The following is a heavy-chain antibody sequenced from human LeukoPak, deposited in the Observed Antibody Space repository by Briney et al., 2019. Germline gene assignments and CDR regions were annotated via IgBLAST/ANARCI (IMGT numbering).Heavy chain of an antibody. Sequence: SETLSLTCTVSGGSIGTYYWSWIRQPAGKGLEWIGRIFTTGGANYNPSLKSRVTMSLDTSKNLFSLKLNSVTAADTAVYYCVRDGPSWGLLWGQGALVTVSP. CDR1: GGSIGTYY. V-gene: IGHV4-4*07. CDR2: IFTTGGA. D-gene: IGHD7-27*01. CDR3: VRDGPSWGLL. J-gene: IGHJ4*02.